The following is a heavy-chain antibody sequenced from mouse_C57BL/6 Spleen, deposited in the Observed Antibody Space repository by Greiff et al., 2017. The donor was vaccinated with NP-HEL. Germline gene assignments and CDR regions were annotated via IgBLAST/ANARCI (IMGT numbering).Heavy chain of an antibody. CDR2: IYPGDGDT. Sequence: VKLVESGPELVKPGASVKISCKASGYAFSSSWMNWVKQRPGKGLEWIGRIYPGDGDTNYNGKFKGKATLTADKSSSTAYMQLSSLTSEDSAVYFCARGHYGNYGYFDVWGTGTTVTVSS. J-gene: IGHJ1*03. D-gene: IGHD2-1*01. CDR1: GYAFSSSW. CDR3: ARGHYGNYGYFDV. V-gene: IGHV1-82*01.